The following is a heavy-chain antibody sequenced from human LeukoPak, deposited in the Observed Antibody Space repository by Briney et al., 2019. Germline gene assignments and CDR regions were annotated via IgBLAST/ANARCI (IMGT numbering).Heavy chain of an antibody. V-gene: IGHV3-43D*03. CDR3: AKAGYYDSSGYSFDY. Sequence: PGGSLRLSCAASGFTFDDYAMHWVRQAPGKGLEWVSLISWDGGSTYYADSVKDRFTISRDNSKNSLYLQMNSLRAEDTALYYCAKAGYYDSSGYSFDYWGQGTLVTVSS. J-gene: IGHJ4*02. D-gene: IGHD3-22*01. CDR2: ISWDGGST. CDR1: GFTFDDYA.